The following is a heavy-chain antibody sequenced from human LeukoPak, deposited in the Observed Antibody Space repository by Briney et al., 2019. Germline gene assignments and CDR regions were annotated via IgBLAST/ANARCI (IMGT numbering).Heavy chain of an antibody. CDR2: IKQDGSAT. V-gene: IGHV3-7*01. CDR3: ARDTSSGYSYYFDY. Sequence: GGSLRLSCAASGFILSNYWMTWVRQAPGEGLEWVANIKQDGSATYYVESVRGRFTISRDNSKNTLYLQMNSLRAEDTAVYYCARDTSSGYSYYFDYWGQGTLVTVSS. D-gene: IGHD3-22*01. CDR1: GFILSNYW. J-gene: IGHJ4*02.